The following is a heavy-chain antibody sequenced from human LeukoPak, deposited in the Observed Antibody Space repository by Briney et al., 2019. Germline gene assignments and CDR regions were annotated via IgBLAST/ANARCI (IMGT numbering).Heavy chain of an antibody. V-gene: IGHV3-9*01. J-gene: IGHJ4*02. CDR3: AKEDPDYDFWSPKDY. CDR2: ISWNSGSI. Sequence: GGSLRLSCAASGFTFDDYAMHWVRQAPGKGLEWVSGISWNSGSIGYADSVKGRFTISRDNAKNSLYLQMNSLRAEDTAVYYCAKEDPDYDFWSPKDYWGQGTLVTVSS. D-gene: IGHD3-3*01. CDR1: GFTFDDYA.